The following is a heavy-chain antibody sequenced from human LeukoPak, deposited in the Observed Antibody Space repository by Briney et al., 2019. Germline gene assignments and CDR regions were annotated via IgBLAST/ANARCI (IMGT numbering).Heavy chain of an antibody. CDR3: ASDGYYFDY. CDR2: ISSSSSTI. CDR1: GFTFSSYS. J-gene: IGHJ4*02. V-gene: IGHV3-48*04. Sequence: GGSLRLSCAASGFTFSSYSMNWVRQAPGKGLEWVSYISSSSSTIYYADSVKGRFTISRDNAKNSLYLQMNSLRAEDTAVYYCASDGYYFDYWGQGTLVTVSS.